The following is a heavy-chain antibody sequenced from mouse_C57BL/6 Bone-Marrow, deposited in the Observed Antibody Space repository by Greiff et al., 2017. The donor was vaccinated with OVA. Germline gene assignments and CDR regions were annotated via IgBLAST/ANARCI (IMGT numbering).Heavy chain of an antibody. CDR1: GFSLSTFGMG. V-gene: IGHV8-8*01. CDR3: ARRGDYGSSPLYWYFDV. J-gene: IGHJ1*03. Sequence: QVTLKESGPGILQPSQTLSLTCSFSGFSLSTFGMGVGWIRQPSGKGLEWLAHIWWDDDKYYNPALKSRLTISKDTSKNQVFLKIAKVDTADTATYYCARRGDYGSSPLYWYFDVWGTGTTVTVSS. D-gene: IGHD1-1*01. CDR2: IWWDDDK.